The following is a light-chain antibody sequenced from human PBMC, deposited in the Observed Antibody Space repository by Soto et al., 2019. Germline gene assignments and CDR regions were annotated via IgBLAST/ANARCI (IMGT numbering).Light chain of an antibody. Sequence: QSALAQPASVSGSPGQSITISCAGTNRDVGGYNYVSWYQQYPGKAPKLIIYEVTYRPSGVSNRLSGSKSGNTASLTISGLQAEDEADYYCSSYSSSSALAVIFGGGTKLPVL. CDR3: SSYSSSSALAVI. V-gene: IGLV2-14*01. CDR1: NRDVGGYNY. J-gene: IGLJ2*01. CDR2: EVT.